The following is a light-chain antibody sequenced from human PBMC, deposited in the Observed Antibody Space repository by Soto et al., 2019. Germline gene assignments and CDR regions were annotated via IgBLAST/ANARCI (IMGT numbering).Light chain of an antibody. CDR1: QSVSSN. J-gene: IGKJ5*01. CDR3: QQYNNWPIT. V-gene: IGKV3-15*01. Sequence: EIVLTQSPGTLSLSPGERATLSCRASQSVSSNLAWYQQKPGQAPRLLIYGASSRATGIPARFRGSGSGTEFTLTISSLQSEDFAVYYCQQYNNWPITFGQGTRLEIK. CDR2: GAS.